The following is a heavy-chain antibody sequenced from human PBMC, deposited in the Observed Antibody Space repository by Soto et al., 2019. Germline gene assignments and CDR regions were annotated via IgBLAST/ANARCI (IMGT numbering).Heavy chain of an antibody. J-gene: IGHJ6*02. D-gene: IGHD1-26*01. Sequence: QVQLVESGGGVVQPGRSLRLSCAASGFTFSNYGMHWVRQAPGKGLEWVAVISYDGSNKYHADSVKGRFTISRDNAKNTLYLQMNSLRAEDTAVYYCAKVGFSGSSTYYYYYGMDVWAQGTPVTVSS. CDR1: GFTFSNYG. CDR3: AKVGFSGSSTYYYYYGMDV. V-gene: IGHV3-30*18. CDR2: ISYDGSNK.